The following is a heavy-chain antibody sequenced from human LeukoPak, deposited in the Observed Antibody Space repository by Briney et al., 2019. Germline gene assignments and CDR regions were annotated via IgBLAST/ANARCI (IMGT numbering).Heavy chain of an antibody. CDR1: GFTFSIYA. CDR3: AKDSVAYNGIYAAFDI. J-gene: IGHJ3*02. CDR2: IGGSADSA. D-gene: IGHD1-26*01. V-gene: IGHV3-23*01. Sequence: GGSLRLSCAASGFTFSIYAMNWVRQAPGKGLEWVSVIGGSADSADYADSVKGRFTISRDVSKNTLYLQMISLSSEDTAVYYCAKDSVAYNGIYAAFDIWGQGTMVTVSS.